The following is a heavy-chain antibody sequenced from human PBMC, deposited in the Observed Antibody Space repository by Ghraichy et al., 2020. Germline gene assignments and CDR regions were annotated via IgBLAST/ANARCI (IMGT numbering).Heavy chain of an antibody. CDR2: ISGSGGST. CDR3: AKDPSLSGYVAEGGFDY. D-gene: IGHD5-12*01. V-gene: IGHV3-23*01. Sequence: GGSLRLSCAASGFTFSSYAMSWVRQAPGKGLEWVSAISGSGGSTYYADSVKGRFTISRDNSKNTLYLQMNSLRAEDTAVYYCAKDPSLSGYVAEGGFDYWGQGTLVTVSS. CDR1: GFTFSSYA. J-gene: IGHJ4*02.